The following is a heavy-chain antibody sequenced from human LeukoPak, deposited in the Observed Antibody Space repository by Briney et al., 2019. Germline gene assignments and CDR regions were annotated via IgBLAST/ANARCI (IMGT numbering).Heavy chain of an antibody. D-gene: IGHD3-9*01. Sequence: SETLSLTCAVYGESFSGYYWNWIRQPPGKGPEWIGEINHRGSTNYNPSLKSRVTISVDTSKNDFSLKLSSVTAADTAVYYCSRGPDYDILTGCYNERYFDYWGQGTLVTVSS. V-gene: IGHV4-34*01. CDR2: INHRGST. CDR3: SRGPDYDILTGCYNERYFDY. CDR1: GESFSGYY. J-gene: IGHJ4*02.